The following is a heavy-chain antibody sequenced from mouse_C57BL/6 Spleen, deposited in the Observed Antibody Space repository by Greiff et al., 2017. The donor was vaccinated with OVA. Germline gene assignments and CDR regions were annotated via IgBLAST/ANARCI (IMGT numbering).Heavy chain of an antibody. CDR2: ISYDGSN. Sequence: EVKVEESGPGLVKPSQSLSLTCSVTGYSITSGYYWNWIRQFPGNKLEWMGYISYDGSNNYNPSLKNRISITRDTSKNQFFLKLNSVTTEDTATYYCARDPYEYDGRAYWGQGTLVTVSA. D-gene: IGHD2-4*01. J-gene: IGHJ3*01. CDR1: GYSITSGYY. V-gene: IGHV3-6*01. CDR3: ARDPYEYDGRAY.